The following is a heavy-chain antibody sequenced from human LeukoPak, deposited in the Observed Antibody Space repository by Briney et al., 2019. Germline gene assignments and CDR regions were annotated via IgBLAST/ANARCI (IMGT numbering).Heavy chain of an antibody. D-gene: IGHD6-19*01. CDR1: GGSISSYY. J-gene: IGHJ4*02. CDR3: ARFSSGWYYYFDY. V-gene: IGHV4-59*01. CDR2: IYYSGST. Sequence: PLETLSLTCTVSGGSISSYYWSWIRQPPGRGLEWIGYIYYSGSTNYNPSLKSRVTISVDTSKNQFSLKLSSVTAADTAVYYCARFSSGWYYYFDYWGQGTLVTVSS.